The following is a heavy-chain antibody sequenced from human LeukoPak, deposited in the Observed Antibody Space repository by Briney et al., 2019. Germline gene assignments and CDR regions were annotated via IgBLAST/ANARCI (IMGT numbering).Heavy chain of an antibody. J-gene: IGHJ5*02. CDR1: GLTFSSYA. CDR2: ISGSGGST. D-gene: IGHD2-2*02. Sequence: GGSLRLSCAASGLTFSSYAMSWVRQAPGKGLEWVSAISGSGGSTYYADSVKGRFTISRDNSKNTLYLQMNSLRAEDTAVYYCAKDPDQLLYPNWFDPWGQGTLVTVSS. V-gene: IGHV3-23*01. CDR3: AKDPDQLLYPNWFDP.